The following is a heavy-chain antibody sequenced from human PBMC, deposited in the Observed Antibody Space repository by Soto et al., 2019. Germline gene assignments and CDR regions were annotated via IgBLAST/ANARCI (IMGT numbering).Heavy chain of an antibody. J-gene: IGHJ3*02. V-gene: IGHV3-23*01. CDR1: GFSFSSYS. D-gene: IGHD3-10*01. Sequence: EVQLLESGGDLRQPGGSLRLSCAASGFSFSSYSMSWVRHVPGKGLQWVSGMSATGGSTYYADTVKGRFTTSRDNSRKTMYLQMXRXXXXXXXXXYXAKSWGDTWQESAFDIWGLGTMVTVSA. CDR3: AKSWGDTWQESAFDI. CDR2: MSATGGST.